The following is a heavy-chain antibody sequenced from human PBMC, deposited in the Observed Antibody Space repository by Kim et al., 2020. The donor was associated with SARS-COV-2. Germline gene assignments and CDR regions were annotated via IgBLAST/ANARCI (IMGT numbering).Heavy chain of an antibody. Sequence: GGSLRLSCAASGFTFSSYAMTWVRQAPGKGLERVSVISGDGGSTFSADAVKGRFTISRDNSKNTLYLQMNSLRVDDTAVYYCAKGGSGWPYIFDIWGQGTKVTVSS. V-gene: IGHV3-23*01. CDR3: AKGGSGWPYIFDI. D-gene: IGHD6-19*01. CDR2: ISGDGGST. J-gene: IGHJ3*02. CDR1: GFTFSSYA.